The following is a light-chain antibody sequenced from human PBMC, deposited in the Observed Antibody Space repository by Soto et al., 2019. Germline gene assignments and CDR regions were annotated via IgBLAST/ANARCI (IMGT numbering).Light chain of an antibody. Sequence: EIVMTQSPATLSVSPGERVTLSCRASQSVSSNLAWYQQKPGQAPRLLIYGASTRATGIPARFSGSGSGTEFTLTISSLQSEDFAVYYCQQYNNWPPWTFGQGPNVEIK. V-gene: IGKV3-15*01. CDR2: GAS. CDR3: QQYNNWPPWT. J-gene: IGKJ1*01. CDR1: QSVSSN.